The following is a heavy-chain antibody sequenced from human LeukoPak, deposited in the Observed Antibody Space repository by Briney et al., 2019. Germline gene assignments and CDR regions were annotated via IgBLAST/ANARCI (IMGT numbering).Heavy chain of an antibody. Sequence: SETLSLTCTVSGGSISSYYWSWIRQPPGKGLEWIGYIYYSGSTNYNPSLKSRVTISVDTSKNQFSLKLSSVTAADTAVYYCARGGGVKYNWNYFRGLQLDYWGQGTLVTVSS. CDR2: IYYSGST. CDR3: ARGGGVKYNWNYFRGLQLDY. D-gene: IGHD1-7*01. V-gene: IGHV4-59*01. CDR1: GGSISSYY. J-gene: IGHJ4*02.